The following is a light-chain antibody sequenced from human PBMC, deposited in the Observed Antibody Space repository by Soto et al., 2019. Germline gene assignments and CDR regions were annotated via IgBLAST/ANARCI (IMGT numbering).Light chain of an antibody. Sequence: EIVLTQSPGTLSLSRGERATLSCRASQSVRSNYLAWYQQKPGQAPRLLIYGASRRATGIPDRFSGSGSGTDFTLTISRLEPEDFAVYYCQQYGSSPQFTFGPGTKVDIK. V-gene: IGKV3-20*01. CDR1: QSVRSNY. J-gene: IGKJ3*01. CDR3: QQYGSSPQFT. CDR2: GAS.